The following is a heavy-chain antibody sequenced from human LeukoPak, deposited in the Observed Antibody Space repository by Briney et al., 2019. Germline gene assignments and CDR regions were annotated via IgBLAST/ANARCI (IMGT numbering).Heavy chain of an antibody. D-gene: IGHD6-19*01. CDR3: ARPLRIAVAGILAY. J-gene: IGHJ4*02. CDR1: GYTYTSNY. CDR2: INPSGGST. Sequence: ASVKVSFTASGYTYTSNYMHWVRQAPGQGLEWMGIINPSGGSTSYSQKFQGRVTMTRDTSTSTVYMELSSLRSEDTAVYYCARPLRIAVAGILAYWGQGNLVTVSS. V-gene: IGHV1-46*01.